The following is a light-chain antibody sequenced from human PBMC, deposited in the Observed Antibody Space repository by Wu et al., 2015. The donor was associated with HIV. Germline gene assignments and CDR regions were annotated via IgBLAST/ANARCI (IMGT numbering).Light chain of an antibody. Sequence: EIALTQSPGTLSLSPGERATLSCRASQSVSSTYLAWYQQKPGQAPRLLIHDASSRATGIPDRFSGSGSGTDFTLTISRLEPEDFAVYYCQQYGSSPLTFGEGPRWRS. CDR1: QSVSSTY. CDR3: QQYGSSPLT. V-gene: IGKV3-20*01. CDR2: DAS. J-gene: IGKJ4*01.